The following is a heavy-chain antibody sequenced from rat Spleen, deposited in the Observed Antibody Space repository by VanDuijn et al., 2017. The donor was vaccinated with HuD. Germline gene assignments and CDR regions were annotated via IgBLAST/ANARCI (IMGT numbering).Heavy chain of an antibody. CDR2: ISYEGSST. Sequence: EVQLVESGGGLVQPGRSLKLSCAASGFTFSDYYMAWVRQAPKKGLEWVASISYEGSSTYYGDSVKGRFTTSRDNAKSTLYLQMNSLRSEDTATYYCARLDYWGQGVMVTVSS. V-gene: IGHV5-22*01. CDR3: ARLDY. J-gene: IGHJ2*01. CDR1: GFTFSDYY.